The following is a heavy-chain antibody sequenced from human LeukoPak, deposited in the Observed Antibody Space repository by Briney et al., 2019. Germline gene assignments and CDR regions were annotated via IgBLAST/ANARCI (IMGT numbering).Heavy chain of an antibody. CDR3: AREKHSSTIVGAADAFDI. CDR2: IWYDGSNE. CDR1: GFTFSSYG. Sequence: PGGSLRLSCAASGFTFSSYGMHWVRQAPGKGLEWVALIWYDGSNEDYAESVKGRFTISRDNSKNTLYLQMNSLRAEDTAVYYCAREKHSSTIVGAADAFDIWGQGTMVTVSS. V-gene: IGHV3-33*01. J-gene: IGHJ3*02. D-gene: IGHD1-26*01.